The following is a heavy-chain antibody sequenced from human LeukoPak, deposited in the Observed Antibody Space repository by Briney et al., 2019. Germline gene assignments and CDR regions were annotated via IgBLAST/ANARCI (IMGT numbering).Heavy chain of an antibody. D-gene: IGHD6-6*01. V-gene: IGHV3-30*02. J-gene: IGHJ4*02. CDR2: IRYDGSNK. CDR3: AKGSPYVAARHYFDY. CDR1: GFTFSSYG. Sequence: GGSLRLSCAASGFTFSSYGMHWVRQAPGKGLEWVAFIRYDGSNKYYADSVKGRFTISRDNSKNTLYLQMNSLRAEDTAVYYCAKGSPYVAARHYFDYWGQGTLVTVSS.